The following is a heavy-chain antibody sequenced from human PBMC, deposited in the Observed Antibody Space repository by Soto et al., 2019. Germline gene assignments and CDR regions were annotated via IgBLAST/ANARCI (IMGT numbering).Heavy chain of an antibody. CDR2: ISYDGSNK. Sequence: GGSLRLSCAASGFTFSSYGMHWVRQAPGKGLEWVAVISYDGSNKYYADSVKGRFTISRDNSKNTLYLQMNSLRAEDTAVYYCSKDRAAAGIVSAFDIWGHGTMVTVSS. V-gene: IGHV3-30*18. CDR3: SKDRAAAGIVSAFDI. CDR1: GFTFSSYG. D-gene: IGHD6-13*01. J-gene: IGHJ3*02.